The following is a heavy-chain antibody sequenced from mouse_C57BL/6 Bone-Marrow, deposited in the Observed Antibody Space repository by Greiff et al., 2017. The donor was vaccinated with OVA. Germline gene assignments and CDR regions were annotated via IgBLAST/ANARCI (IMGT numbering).Heavy chain of an antibody. CDR3: AKNRWDVGAMDY. J-gene: IGHJ4*01. CDR1: GFSLPSYG. D-gene: IGHD4-1*01. V-gene: IGHV2-5*01. Sequence: QVQLQQSGPGLVQPSQSLSITCTVSGFSLPSYGVHWVRQSPGKGLEWLGVIWRGGSTDYNAAFMSRLRLTKDNSKSQVFIKMNSLQADDTAIYYCAKNRWDVGAMDYWGQGTSVTVSS. CDR2: IWRGGST.